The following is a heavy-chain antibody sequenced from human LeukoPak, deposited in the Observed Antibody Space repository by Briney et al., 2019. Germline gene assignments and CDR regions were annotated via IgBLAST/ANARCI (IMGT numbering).Heavy chain of an antibody. CDR3: ARTYSGYGNYYYYYMDV. Sequence: SETLSLTCTVSGGSISSSSYYWGWIRQPPGKGLEWIGSIYYSGSTYYNPSLKSRVTISVDTSKNQFSLKLSSVTAADTAVYYCARTYSGYGNYYYYYMDVWGKGTTVTVSS. CDR1: GGSISSSSYY. J-gene: IGHJ6*03. CDR2: IYYSGST. V-gene: IGHV4-39*07. D-gene: IGHD5-12*01.